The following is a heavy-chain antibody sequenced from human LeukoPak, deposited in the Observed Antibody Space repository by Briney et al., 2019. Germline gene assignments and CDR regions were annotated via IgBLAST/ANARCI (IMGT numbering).Heavy chain of an antibody. J-gene: IGHJ4*02. V-gene: IGHV4-39*01. CDR2: IYYSGST. CDR1: GGSVSSYN. D-gene: IGHD2-2*01. Sequence: SETLSLTCTVSGGSVSSYNWGWIRQPPGKGLEWIGSIYYSGSTYYNPSLKSRVTISVDTSRNQFSLKLSSVTTADTAVYYCASTPHVVVPFDYWGQGTLVTVSS. CDR3: ASTPHVVVPFDY.